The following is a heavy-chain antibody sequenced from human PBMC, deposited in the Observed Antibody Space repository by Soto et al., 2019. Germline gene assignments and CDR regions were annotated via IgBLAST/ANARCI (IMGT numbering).Heavy chain of an antibody. CDR1: GAIFSSNA. V-gene: IGHV1-69*01. J-gene: IGHJ4*02. CDR3: ATGGRGYSYAPRFYFEY. Sequence: QVQLVQSGAEVKKPGSSVKVTCKASGAIFSSNAISWVRQAPGQGLEWMGGILPIFGRTNYAQKFQGRVTITADESKRTAYRELSSLKSEDTAVYYCATGGRGYSYAPRFYFEYWGQGTLVTVSS. CDR2: ILPIFGRT. D-gene: IGHD5-18*01.